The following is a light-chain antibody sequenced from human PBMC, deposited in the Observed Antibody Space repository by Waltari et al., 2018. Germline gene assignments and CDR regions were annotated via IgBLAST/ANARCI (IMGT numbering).Light chain of an antibody. CDR3: QVWDNFIDHPV. CDR2: DDN. J-gene: IGLJ2*01. CDR1: NIGTYS. V-gene: IGLV3-21*02. Sequence: SIILTQPPSLSVAPGQTARIACGGNNIGTYSVHWYQQKPVQAPILVIYDDNDRPSGIPERFSGSTSGNTATLTIRRVDPGDEAAYYCQVWDNFIDHPVFGGGTKLTVL.